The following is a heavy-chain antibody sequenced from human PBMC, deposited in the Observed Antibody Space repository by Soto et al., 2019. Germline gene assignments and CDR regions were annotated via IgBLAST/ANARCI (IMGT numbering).Heavy chain of an antibody. D-gene: IGHD5-18*01. Sequence: QVQLVQSGAEVKKPGSSVKVSCKASGGTFSSYAISWVRQAPGQGLEWMGGIIPIFGTANYAQKFQGRVTITADESTSTAYMELSSLRSEDTAVYYCASRSRMIQLWIPRYYYGMDVWGQGTTVTVSS. CDR1: GGTFSSYA. CDR2: IIPIFGTA. CDR3: ASRSRMIQLWIPRYYYGMDV. V-gene: IGHV1-69*01. J-gene: IGHJ6*02.